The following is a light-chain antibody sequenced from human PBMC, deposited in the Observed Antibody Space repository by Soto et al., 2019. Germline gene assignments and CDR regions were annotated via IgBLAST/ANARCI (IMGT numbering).Light chain of an antibody. CDR2: DAS. J-gene: IGKJ2*01. CDR1: QSIGST. CDR3: QHYNYWTYT. Sequence: EIVITQSPATLSVSPGERATLSCRASQSIGSTLAWYQQKPGQTPRLLIYDASTRATGIPARFSGIGSGTEFSLIISSLQSEDFAVYYCQHYNYWTYTFGQGTKVDIK. V-gene: IGKV3-15*01.